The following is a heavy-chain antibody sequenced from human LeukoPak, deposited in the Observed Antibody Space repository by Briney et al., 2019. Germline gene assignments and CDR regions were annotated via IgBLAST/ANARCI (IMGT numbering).Heavy chain of an antibody. D-gene: IGHD2-2*01. V-gene: IGHV3-7*01. CDR3: ARDGVVVSMEGFDY. CDR1: GFTFSTYA. J-gene: IGHJ4*02. Sequence: GGSLRLSCAASGFTFSTYAMFWVRQAPGKGLEWVANINLDGSEKYYVDSVKGRFTISRDNAKNSLYLQMNSLRAEDTAVYYCARDGVVVSMEGFDYWGQGTLVTVSS. CDR2: INLDGSEK.